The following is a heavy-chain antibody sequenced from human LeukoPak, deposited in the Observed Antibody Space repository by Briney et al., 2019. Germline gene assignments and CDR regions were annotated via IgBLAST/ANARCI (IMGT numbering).Heavy chain of an antibody. Sequence: SVKVSCKASGFTFTSPAVQWVRQARGQRLEWIGWVVVGSGNTNYAQKFQERVTITRDMSTSTAYMELSSLRSEDTAVYYCAAGHYYDSSGYYRIYYYYGMDVWGQGTTVTVSS. CDR2: VVVGSGNT. CDR1: GFTFTSPA. J-gene: IGHJ6*02. V-gene: IGHV1-58*01. CDR3: AAGHYYDSSGYYRIYYYYGMDV. D-gene: IGHD3-22*01.